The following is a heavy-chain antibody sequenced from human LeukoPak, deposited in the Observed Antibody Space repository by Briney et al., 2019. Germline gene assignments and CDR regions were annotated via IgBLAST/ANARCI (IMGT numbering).Heavy chain of an antibody. Sequence: ASVKVSCKAFGYTFTSNYMHWVRQAPGQGPEWMGVISPSGGSTTYAQKFQGRVTLTRDMSTSTDYLELSSLRSEDTAVYYCARDNSVRDEAWCFNPWGQGPLVTVSS. CDR3: ARDNSVRDEAWCFNP. D-gene: IGHD2-8*02. J-gene: IGHJ5*02. V-gene: IGHV1-46*01. CDR1: GYTFTSNY. CDR2: ISPSGGST.